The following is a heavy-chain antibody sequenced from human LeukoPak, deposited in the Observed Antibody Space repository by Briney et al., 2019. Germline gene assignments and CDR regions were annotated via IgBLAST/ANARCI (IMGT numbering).Heavy chain of an antibody. D-gene: IGHD3-22*01. CDR3: ARDYYDSSGSEGFDY. Sequence: GASVKVSCKASGYTFTSYAMNWLRQAPGQGLEWMGWINTNTGNPTYAQGFTGRFVFSLDTSVSTAYLQTSSLKAEDTAVYYCARDYYDSSGSEGFDYWGQGTLVTVSS. J-gene: IGHJ4*02. CDR2: INTNTGNP. V-gene: IGHV7-4-1*02. CDR1: GYTFTSYA.